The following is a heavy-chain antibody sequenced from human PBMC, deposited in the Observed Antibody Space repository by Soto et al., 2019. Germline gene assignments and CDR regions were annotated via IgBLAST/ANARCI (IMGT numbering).Heavy chain of an antibody. J-gene: IGHJ6*03. Sequence: PSETLSLTCTVSGGSISSYYWSWIRQPPGKGLEWIGYIYYSGSTNYNPSLKGRFTISRDNAKNSLYLQMNSLRAEDTALYYCAKHMVRGFEYYYMDVWGKGTTVTVSS. CDR1: GGSISSYY. CDR3: AKHMVRGFEYYYMDV. V-gene: IGHV4-59*01. CDR2: IYYSGST. D-gene: IGHD3-10*01.